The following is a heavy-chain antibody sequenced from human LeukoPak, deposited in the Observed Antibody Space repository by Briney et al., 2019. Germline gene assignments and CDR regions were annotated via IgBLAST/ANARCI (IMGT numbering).Heavy chain of an antibody. Sequence: GASVKVSCKASGYTFTSYGISWVRQAPGQGLEWMGWISAYNGNTNYAQKLQGRVTMTTDTSTSTAYMELRSLRSDDTAVYYCARDLRPDIVVVPAAKSYLWFDPWGQGTLVTVSS. CDR3: ARDLRPDIVVVPAAKSYLWFDP. V-gene: IGHV1-18*01. CDR2: ISAYNGNT. J-gene: IGHJ5*02. D-gene: IGHD2-2*01. CDR1: GYTFTSYG.